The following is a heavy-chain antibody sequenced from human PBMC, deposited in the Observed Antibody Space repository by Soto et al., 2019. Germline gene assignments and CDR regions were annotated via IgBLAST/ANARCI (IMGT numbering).Heavy chain of an antibody. CDR3: ARGHNVLRYFDWLLYYYFDY. Sequence: EVQLVESGGGVVRPGGSLRLSCAASGFTFDDYGMSWVRQAPGKGLEWVSGINWNGGSTGYADSVKGRFTISRDNAKNSLYLQMNSLRAEDTALYYCARGHNVLRYFDWLLYYYFDYWGQGTLVTVSS. J-gene: IGHJ4*02. V-gene: IGHV3-20*04. D-gene: IGHD3-9*01. CDR2: INWNGGST. CDR1: GFTFDDYG.